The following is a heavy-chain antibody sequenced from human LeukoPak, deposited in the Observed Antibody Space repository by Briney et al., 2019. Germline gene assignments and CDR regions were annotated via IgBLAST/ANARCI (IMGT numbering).Heavy chain of an antibody. Sequence: ASVKVSCKASGGTFSSYAISWVRQAPGQGLEWMGRIIPILGIANYAQKFQGRVTITADKSTSTAYMELSSLRSEDTAVYYCARGGYYDSSGYPTTSFDYWGQGTLVTVSS. CDR2: IIPILGIA. CDR1: GGTFSSYA. V-gene: IGHV1-69*04. CDR3: ARGGYYDSSGYPTTSFDY. J-gene: IGHJ4*02. D-gene: IGHD3-22*01.